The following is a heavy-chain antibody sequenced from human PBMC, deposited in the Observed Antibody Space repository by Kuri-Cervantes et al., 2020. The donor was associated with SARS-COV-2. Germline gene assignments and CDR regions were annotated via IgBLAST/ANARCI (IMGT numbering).Heavy chain of an antibody. CDR1: GFTFSSYG. Sequence: GGSLRLSCAASGFTFSSYGMHWVRQAPGEGLEWVSSISGSSSYIYYVDSVKGRFTISRDNAKNSLYLQMNSLRAEDTAMYYCARASGYDFWSGYNYYYYYMDVWGKGTTVTVSS. CDR2: ISGSSSYI. D-gene: IGHD3-3*01. CDR3: ARASGYDFWSGYNYYYYYMDV. V-gene: IGHV3-21*01. J-gene: IGHJ6*03.